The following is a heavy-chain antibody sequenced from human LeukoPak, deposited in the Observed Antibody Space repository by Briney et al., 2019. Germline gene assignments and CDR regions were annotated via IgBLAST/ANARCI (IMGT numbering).Heavy chain of an antibody. J-gene: IGHJ4*02. CDR2: ISYDGSNK. V-gene: IGHV3-30*03. D-gene: IGHD1-1*01. Sequence: GRSLRLSCAASGFTFSSYGMHWVRQAPGKVLEWVAVISYDGSNKYYADSVKGRFTISRDNSKNTLYLQMNSLRAEDTAVYYCARERYTTNPRHFDYWGQGTLVTVSS. CDR3: ARERYTTNPRHFDY. CDR1: GFTFSSYG.